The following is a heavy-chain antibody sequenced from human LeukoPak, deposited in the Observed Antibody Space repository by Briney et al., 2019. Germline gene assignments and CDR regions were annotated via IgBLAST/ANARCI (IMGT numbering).Heavy chain of an antibody. V-gene: IGHV3-74*01. J-gene: IGHJ4*02. CDR2: INEDGRTI. CDR3: VRDFGGPSDY. Sequence: PGGSLRLSCVASGFTTSSYWMHWVRQVPGMGLAWVSRINEDGRTINYADSVRGRFTISRDYATNTITLQMNSLRAEDTAVYHCVRDFGGPSDYWGQGTLVTVAS. D-gene: IGHD4-23*01. CDR1: GFTTSSYW.